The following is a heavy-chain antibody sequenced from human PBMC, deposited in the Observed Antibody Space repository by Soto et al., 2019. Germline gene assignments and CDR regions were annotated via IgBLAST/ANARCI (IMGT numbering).Heavy chain of an antibody. Sequence: VASVEVSFKASWATFSSYAISWASQAPGQGLEWMGGIIPIFGAANYAQKFQGRVTITADESTSTAYMELSSLRSEDTAVYYCARDSGSGSRPRFDYWCQGTLVTVSS. D-gene: IGHD6-19*01. CDR2: IIPIFGAA. J-gene: IGHJ4*02. CDR1: WATFSSYA. V-gene: IGHV1-69*13. CDR3: ARDSGSGSRPRFDY.